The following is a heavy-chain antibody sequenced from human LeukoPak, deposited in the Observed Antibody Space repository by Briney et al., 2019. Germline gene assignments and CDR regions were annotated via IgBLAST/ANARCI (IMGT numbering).Heavy chain of an antibody. V-gene: IGHV3-30*18. Sequence: PGGSLRLSCVASGFIFSGSGMHWVRQAPGKGLEWVAIISYDGSNEYYADSVKGRFTISRDNSKNILYLQMNSLRAEDTAVYYCAKDLSGVSTTYHYGMDIWGRGTTVTVSS. CDR2: ISYDGSNE. CDR1: GFIFSGSG. CDR3: AKDLSGVSTTYHYGMDI. D-gene: IGHD2-15*01. J-gene: IGHJ6*02.